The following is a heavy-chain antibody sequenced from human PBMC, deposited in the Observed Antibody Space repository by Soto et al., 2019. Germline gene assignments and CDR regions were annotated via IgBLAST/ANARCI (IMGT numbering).Heavy chain of an antibody. CDR3: SRLMSRGDY. CDR1: GGSISSSSYY. V-gene: IGHV4-39*01. Sequence: PSETLSLTCTVSGGSISSSSYYWGWIRQPPGKGLEWIGYIYYSGSTSYNPSLKSRVTISVDTSKNQFSLKLSSVTAADTAVYYCSRLMSRGDYWGQGTLVTVSS. CDR2: IYYSGST. J-gene: IGHJ4*02. D-gene: IGHD2-8*01.